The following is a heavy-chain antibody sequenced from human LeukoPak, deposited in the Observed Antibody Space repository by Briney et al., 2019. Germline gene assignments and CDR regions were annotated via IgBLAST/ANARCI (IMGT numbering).Heavy chain of an antibody. CDR3: ARFLKGSGWFDP. V-gene: IGHV4-30-4*01. Sequence: PSQTLSLTCTVSGVSISSGDYYWSWIRQPPGKGLEWIGYIYSSGSTYYNPSLKSRVTMSVDTSKNQFSLRLNSVTAADTAVYYCARFLKGSGWFDPWGQGTLVTVSS. CDR2: IYSSGST. J-gene: IGHJ5*02. CDR1: GVSISSGDYY. D-gene: IGHD6-25*01.